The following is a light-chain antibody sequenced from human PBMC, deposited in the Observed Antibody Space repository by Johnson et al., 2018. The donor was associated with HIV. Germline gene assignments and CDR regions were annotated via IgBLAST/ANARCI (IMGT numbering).Light chain of an antibody. V-gene: IGLV1-51*02. CDR1: SSNIGNNY. CDR3: GKWDSSLSAYV. J-gene: IGLJ1*01. Sequence: QSVLTQPPSVSAAPGQKVTISCSGSSSNIGNNYVSWYQQLPGTAPKLLIYENNKRPSGIPDRFSASKSDTSATLGITGLQTGDEADYYCGKWDSSLSAYVYGTGTKVAVL. CDR2: ENN.